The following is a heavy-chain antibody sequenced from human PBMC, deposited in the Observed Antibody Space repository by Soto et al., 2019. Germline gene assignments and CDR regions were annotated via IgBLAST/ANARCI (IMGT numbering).Heavy chain of an antibody. V-gene: IGHV4-31*03. J-gene: IGHJ4*02. CDR3: ARSARVRGVIIIPPVY. D-gene: IGHD3-10*01. CDR1: GGSISSGGYY. CDR2: IYYSGST. Sequence: QVQLQESGPGLVKPSQTLSLTCTVSGGSISSGGYYWSWIRQHPGKGLEWIGYIYYSGSTYYNPSLKSRVTISVDTSKNQFSLKLSSVTAADTAVYYCARSARVRGVIIIPPVYWGQGTLVTVSS.